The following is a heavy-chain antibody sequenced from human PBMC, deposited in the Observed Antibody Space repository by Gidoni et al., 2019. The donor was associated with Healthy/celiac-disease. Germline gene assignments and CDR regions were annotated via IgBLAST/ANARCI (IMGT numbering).Heavy chain of an antibody. CDR3: AREGGDTAMAYFDY. J-gene: IGHJ4*02. CDR1: GFTFGSYA. D-gene: IGHD5-18*01. V-gene: IGHV3-30-3*01. CDR2: ISYDGSNK. Sequence: QVQLVESGGGVVQPGRSLRLSCAASGFTFGSYAMHWVRQAPGKGLEWVAVISYDGSNKYYADSVKGRFTISRDNSKNTLYLQMNSLRAEDTAVYYWAREGGDTAMAYFDYWGQGTLVTVSS.